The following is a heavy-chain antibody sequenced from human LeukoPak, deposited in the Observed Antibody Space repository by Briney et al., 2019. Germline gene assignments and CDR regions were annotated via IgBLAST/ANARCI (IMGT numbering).Heavy chain of an antibody. Sequence: GASVKVSCKASGYTFTGYYMHWVRQAPGQGLEWMGWINPNSGGTNYAQKFQGRVTMTRDTSISTAYMELSRLRSDDTAVYYCARDDYSNYVDYFDYWGQGTLVTVSS. V-gene: IGHV1-2*02. CDR2: INPNSGGT. CDR3: ARDDYSNYVDYFDY. J-gene: IGHJ4*02. D-gene: IGHD4-11*01. CDR1: GYTFTGYY.